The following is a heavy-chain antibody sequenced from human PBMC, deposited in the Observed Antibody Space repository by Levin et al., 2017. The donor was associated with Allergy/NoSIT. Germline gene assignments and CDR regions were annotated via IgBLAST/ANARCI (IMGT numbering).Heavy chain of an antibody. Sequence: SGGSLRLSCVASGFTFRNYWMSWVRQAPGKGLEWVANIKYNGSEKYYADSVEGRFTISRDNAKNSVYLQMNSLRVEDTAVYYCTRDRGGSDWGQGTLVAVSS. CDR3: TRDRGGSD. CDR1: GFTFRNYW. CDR2: IKYNGSEK. V-gene: IGHV3-7*01. J-gene: IGHJ4*02.